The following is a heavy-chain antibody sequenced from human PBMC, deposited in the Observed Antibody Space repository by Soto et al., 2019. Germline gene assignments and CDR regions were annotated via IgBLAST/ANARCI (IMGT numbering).Heavy chain of an antibody. Sequence: AGSLRLSCAASGFDFSTHALTWIRQAPGKWLEWVSAISGSGDGTDYADSVKGRFTISRDNSKNTLYLQKNSLRAEDTAVYYCAGPAYSSQDYWGQGXLVTVYS. D-gene: IGHD4-4*01. CDR2: ISGSGDGT. CDR3: AGPAYSSQDY. CDR1: GFDFSTHA. V-gene: IGHV3-23*01. J-gene: IGHJ4*02.